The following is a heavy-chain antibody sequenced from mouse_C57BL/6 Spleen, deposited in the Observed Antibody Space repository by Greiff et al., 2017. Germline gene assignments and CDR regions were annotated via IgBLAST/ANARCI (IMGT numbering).Heavy chain of an antibody. CDR2: IHPNSGST. CDR3: ARDYYCRGADWYFDV. J-gene: IGHJ1*03. D-gene: IGHD1-1*01. Sequence: QVQLKQPGAELVKPGASVKLSCKASGYTFTSYWMHWVKKRPGPGLEWIGMIHPNSGSTNYNEKFKSKATLTLDKSSSTAYMQLSSLTSADSAVYYCARDYYCRGADWYFDVWVTVTTVTGSS. V-gene: IGHV1-64*01. CDR1: GYTFTSYW.